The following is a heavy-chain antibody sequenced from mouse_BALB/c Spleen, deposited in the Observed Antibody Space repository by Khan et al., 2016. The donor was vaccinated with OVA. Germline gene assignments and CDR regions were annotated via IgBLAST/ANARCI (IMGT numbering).Heavy chain of an antibody. CDR1: GYTFTDYE. CDR3: SRSTFAY. V-gene: IGHV1-15*01. CDR2: IDPETGVT. J-gene: IGHJ3*01. Sequence: QVRLQQSGAELVRPGASVTLSCKASGYTFTDYEMHWVRQTPVHGLEWIGAIDPETGVTAYSQNFKGKATLTADKSSSTAYMELRSLTSEDSAVYYCSRSTFAYWGQGTLVTVSA.